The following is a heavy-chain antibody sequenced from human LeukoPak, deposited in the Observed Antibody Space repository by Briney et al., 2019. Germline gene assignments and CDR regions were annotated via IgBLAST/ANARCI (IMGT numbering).Heavy chain of an antibody. V-gene: IGHV3-7*01. J-gene: IGHJ6*04. Sequence: GGSLRLSCAASGFTFSGYWMSWVRQAPGKGLKWVANIKQDGSEKYYADSVKGRFTISRDNSKNTLYLQMNSLRAEDTAVYYCAELGITMIGGVWGKGTTVTISS. CDR3: AELGITMIGGV. D-gene: IGHD3-10*02. CDR1: GFTFSGYW. CDR2: IKQDGSEK.